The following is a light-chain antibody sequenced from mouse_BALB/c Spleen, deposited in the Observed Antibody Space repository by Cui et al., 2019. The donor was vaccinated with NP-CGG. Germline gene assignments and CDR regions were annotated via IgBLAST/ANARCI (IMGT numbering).Light chain of an antibody. J-gene: IGLJ1*01. CDR3: VLWYSNHWV. CDR1: TGAVTTNNY. V-gene: IGLV1*01. Sequence: QAVVTQESALNTSPGETVTLTCRSSTGAVTTNNYANWVQEKPDHLFTGLIGGTNNRAPGVPARFSGSLIGDKAALTITGAQTEDEAIYFCVLWYSNHWVFGGGTKLTVL. CDR2: GTN.